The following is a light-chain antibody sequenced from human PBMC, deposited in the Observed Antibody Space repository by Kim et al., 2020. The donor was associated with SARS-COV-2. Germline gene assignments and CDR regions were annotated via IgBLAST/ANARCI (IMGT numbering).Light chain of an antibody. CDR1: RKVSRCY. J-gene: IGKJ4*01. V-gene: IGKV3-20*01. CDR2: GAS. CDR3: QQYCSSPAS. Sequence: SSGEKRSPSSCPARKVSRCYFAWYQQGPGKGPRLLIYGASNRDTGIPARFSGSGSGTDFTLTISRLQPEDFAIYYCQQYCSSPASFGGGTKVDIK.